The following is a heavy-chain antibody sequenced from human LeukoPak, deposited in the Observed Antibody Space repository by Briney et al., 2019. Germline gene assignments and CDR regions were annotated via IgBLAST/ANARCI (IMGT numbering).Heavy chain of an antibody. Sequence: GGSLRLSCAASGFTFSAYWMHWVRQSPGKGPVWVSRINSDGSSTDYADSVKGRFTISRDIAKSTLYLQMNSLRAEDTAVYYCARDQRYSGSYPDYWGQGTLVTVSS. J-gene: IGHJ4*02. CDR1: GFTFSAYW. V-gene: IGHV3-74*01. D-gene: IGHD1-26*01. CDR3: ARDQRYSGSYPDY. CDR2: INSDGSST.